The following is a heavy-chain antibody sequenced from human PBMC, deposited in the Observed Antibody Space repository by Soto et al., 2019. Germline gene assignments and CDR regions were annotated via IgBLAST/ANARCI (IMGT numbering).Heavy chain of an antibody. CDR1: GGSISSYY. CDR3: ARERGWYSSYYFDY. CDR2: IYYSGST. D-gene: IGHD6-19*01. Sequence: SETLSLTCTVSGGSISSYYWSWIRQPPGKGLEWIGYIYYSGSTNYNPSLKSRVTISVDTSKNQFSLKLSSVTAADTAVYYCARERGWYSSYYFDYWGQGTLVTVSS. J-gene: IGHJ4*02. V-gene: IGHV4-59*01.